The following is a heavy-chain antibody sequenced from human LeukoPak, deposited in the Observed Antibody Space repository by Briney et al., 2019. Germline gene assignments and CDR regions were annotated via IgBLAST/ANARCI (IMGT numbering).Heavy chain of an antibody. Sequence: GGSLRLSCAASGFTFDDYAMHWVRQAPGKGLEWVSGISWNSGSIGYADSVKGRFTISRDNAKNSLFLQMNSLRAEDTALYYCAKDVGLGSYYSPGGAFDIWGQGTMVTVSS. V-gene: IGHV3-9*01. CDR2: ISWNSGSI. CDR1: GFTFDDYA. J-gene: IGHJ3*02. CDR3: AKDVGLGSYYSPGGAFDI. D-gene: IGHD3-10*01.